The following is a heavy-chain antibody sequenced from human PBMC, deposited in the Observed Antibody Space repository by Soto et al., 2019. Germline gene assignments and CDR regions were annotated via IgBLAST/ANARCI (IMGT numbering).Heavy chain of an antibody. D-gene: IGHD4-4*01. J-gene: IGHJ5*02. Sequence: QLQLQESGPGLVKPSGTLSLTCAVSGGSISSDNWWTWVRQPPGKGLEWIGEIYPSGNTNYNPSRRRRVAISVDKSKNQSSLQLSYVTGADTAVYFCVRDSNPNLDLWGQGMLVTVSS. CDR1: GGSISSDNW. V-gene: IGHV4-4*02. CDR3: VRDSNPNLDL. CDR2: IYPSGNT.